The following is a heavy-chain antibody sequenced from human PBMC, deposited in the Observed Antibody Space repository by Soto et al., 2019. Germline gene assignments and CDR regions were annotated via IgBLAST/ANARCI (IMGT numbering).Heavy chain of an antibody. Sequence: QVQLVQPGAEVRKPGASVKVPCKASGDIFTNFDFNWVRQATGQGLEWIGWMRANSGDTGHDQKFQGRVSMTRDTSMSTAYMELSSLRAEDTAVYYCARYIYGQGFKAWGQGTLVFVSS. CDR2: MRANSGDT. J-gene: IGHJ5*02. D-gene: IGHD3-3*02. CDR3: ARYIYGQGFKA. V-gene: IGHV1-8*01. CDR1: GDIFTNFD.